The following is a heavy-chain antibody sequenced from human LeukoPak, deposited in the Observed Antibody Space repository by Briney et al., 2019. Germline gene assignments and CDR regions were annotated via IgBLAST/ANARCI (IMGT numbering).Heavy chain of an antibody. V-gene: IGHV3-30*02. CDR1: GFTFSSSD. CDR3: AKVRVVFNWNYAYYFDY. Sequence: GGSLRLPGAASGFTFSSSDMHWVRKAPGKGLEWGAFIRYDGNNKYYADSVKGRLTITRDNSKNTLYLQMNSLRAADTAMYYCAKVRVVFNWNYAYYFDYWGQGTLVTVSS. J-gene: IGHJ4*02. CDR2: IRYDGNNK. D-gene: IGHD1-7*01.